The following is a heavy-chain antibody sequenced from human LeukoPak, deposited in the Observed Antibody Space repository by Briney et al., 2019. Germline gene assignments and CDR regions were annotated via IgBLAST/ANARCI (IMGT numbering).Heavy chain of an antibody. V-gene: IGHV4-61*02. D-gene: IGHD3-10*01. CDR3: AKALVRAYGSGSFDY. CDR1: GGSISSGSYY. CDR2: IYTSGST. Sequence: PSQILSLTCTVSGGSISSGSYYWSWIRQPAGKGLEWIGRIYTSGSTNYNPSLKSRVTISVDTSKNQFSLKLSSVTAADTALYYCAKALVRAYGSGSFDYWDQGTLVTVSS. J-gene: IGHJ4*02.